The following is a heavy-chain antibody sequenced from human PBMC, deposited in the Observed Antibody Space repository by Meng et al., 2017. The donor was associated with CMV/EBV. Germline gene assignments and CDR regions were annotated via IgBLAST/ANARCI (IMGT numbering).Heavy chain of an antibody. J-gene: IGHJ4*02. CDR2: INGDGSST. V-gene: IGHV3-74*01. CDR3: AREFGSGDY. D-gene: IGHD3-3*01. CDR1: GFIFSNYW. Sequence: GESLKISCAASGFIFSNYWMHRVRQAPGKGLVWVSRINGDGSSTNYADSVKGRFTISRDNAKNTLYLQMNSLRVEDTAVYYCAREFGSGDYWGQGALVTVSS.